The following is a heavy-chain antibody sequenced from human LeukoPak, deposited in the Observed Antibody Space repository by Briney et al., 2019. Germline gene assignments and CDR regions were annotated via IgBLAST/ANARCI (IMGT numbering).Heavy chain of an antibody. D-gene: IGHD5-18*01. CDR3: ARWDTAMVRIDY. J-gene: IGHJ4*02. CDR1: GYTFTSYD. CDR2: MNPNSGNT. Sequence: ASAKVSCKASGYTFTSYDINWVRQATGQGLEWMGWMNPNSGNTDYTQKFQGRVTTTRNTTISTAYMELSSLRSEDTAVYYCARWDTAMVRIDYWGQGTLVTVSS. V-gene: IGHV1-8*01.